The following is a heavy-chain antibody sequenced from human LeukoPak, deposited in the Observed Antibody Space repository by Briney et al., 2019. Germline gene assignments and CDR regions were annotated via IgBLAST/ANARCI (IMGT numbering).Heavy chain of an antibody. CDR1: GFTFSSYS. Sequence: PGGSLRLSCAASGFTFSSYSMNWVRQAPGKGLEWVSSISSSSSYIYYADSVKGRFTISRDTAKNSLYLQMNSLRAEDTAVYYCARDLTSSGSHNAFDIWGQGTMVTVPS. J-gene: IGHJ3*02. D-gene: IGHD1-26*01. CDR3: ARDLTSSGSHNAFDI. CDR2: ISSSSSYI. V-gene: IGHV3-21*01.